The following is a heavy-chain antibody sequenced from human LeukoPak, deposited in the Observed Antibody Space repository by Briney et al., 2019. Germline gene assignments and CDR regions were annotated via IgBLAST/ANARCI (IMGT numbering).Heavy chain of an antibody. D-gene: IGHD6-13*01. Sequence: GGSLRLSCAASGFTFSNYAMSWVRQAPGKGLEWVSAISGSGASTNYADSVKGRFTISKDNSKNTLSLQMSSLRAEDTAVYYCAKDTLHSIAAAGKGFDYWGQGTLVTVSS. V-gene: IGHV3-23*01. CDR1: GFTFSNYA. J-gene: IGHJ4*02. CDR2: ISGSGAST. CDR3: AKDTLHSIAAAGKGFDY.